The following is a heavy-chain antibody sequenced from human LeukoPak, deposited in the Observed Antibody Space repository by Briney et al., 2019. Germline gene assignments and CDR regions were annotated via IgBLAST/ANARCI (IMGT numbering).Heavy chain of an antibody. CDR3: ATGRGTMVRGVISDFDY. D-gene: IGHD3-10*01. CDR1: GYTLSELS. V-gene: IGHV1-24*01. Sequence: ASVKVSCKVSGYTLSELSMHWVRQAPGKGLEWMGGFDPEEGETIYAQKFQGRVTMTTDTSTSTAYMELSSLRSEDTAVYYCATGRGTMVRGVISDFDYWGQGTLVTVSS. CDR2: FDPEEGET. J-gene: IGHJ4*02.